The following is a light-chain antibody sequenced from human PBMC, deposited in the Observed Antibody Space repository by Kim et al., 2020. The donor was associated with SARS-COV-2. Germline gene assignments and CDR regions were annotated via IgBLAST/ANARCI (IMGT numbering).Light chain of an antibody. V-gene: IGKV1-9*01. Sequence: IQLTQSPSSLSASVGDRVTITCRASQGIASSVAWYQHKPGKAPQLLIYSASTLQSGVPSRFSGSGSGTDFTLTISSLQPEDFATYYCQQLSSYPLTFGGGTKVDIK. CDR3: QQLSSYPLT. CDR2: SAS. CDR1: QGIASS. J-gene: IGKJ4*01.